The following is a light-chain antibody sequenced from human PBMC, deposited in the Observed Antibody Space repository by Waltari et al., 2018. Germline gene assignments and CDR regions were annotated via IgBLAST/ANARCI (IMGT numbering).Light chain of an antibody. CDR1: QSVSSSD. J-gene: IGKJ1*01. CDR2: GAS. V-gene: IGKV3-20*01. Sequence: EIVLTQSPGTLSLSPGERATLPCRASQSVSSSDLAWYQQKPGQATRLLIYGASSRATGIPDRFSGSGSGTDFTLTISRLEPEDFAVYYCQQYGSSPLWTFGQGTKVEIK. CDR3: QQYGSSPLWT.